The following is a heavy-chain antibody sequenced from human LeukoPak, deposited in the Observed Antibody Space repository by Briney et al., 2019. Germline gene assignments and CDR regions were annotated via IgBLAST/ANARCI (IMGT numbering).Heavy chain of an antibody. CDR3: ARHKAESDYYDSSDYPLFFDY. J-gene: IGHJ4*02. D-gene: IGHD3-22*01. CDR2: IYYSGST. CDR1: GGSLSRGVYY. Sequence: KPSQTQSLPRSLSGGSLSRGVYYWSWIRQPPGKGLEWVGHIYYSGSTNYNPSLKSRVTISVDTSKNQFSLKLSSVSPAETAVYYCARHKAESDYYDSSDYPLFFDYWGQGALVTVSS. V-gene: IGHV4-61*08.